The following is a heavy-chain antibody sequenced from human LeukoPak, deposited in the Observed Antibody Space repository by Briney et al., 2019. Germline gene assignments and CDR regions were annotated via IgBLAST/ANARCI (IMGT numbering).Heavy chain of an antibody. D-gene: IGHD3-10*01. Sequence: SETLSLTCTVPGGSISSYYWSWIRQPPGKGLEWIGYIYYSGSTNYNPSLKSRVTISVDTSKNQVSLKLSSVTAADTAVYYCARALGGYYSRSFDPWGQGTLVTVSS. V-gene: IGHV4-59*08. CDR1: GGSISSYY. J-gene: IGHJ5*02. CDR2: IYYSGST. CDR3: ARALGGYYSRSFDP.